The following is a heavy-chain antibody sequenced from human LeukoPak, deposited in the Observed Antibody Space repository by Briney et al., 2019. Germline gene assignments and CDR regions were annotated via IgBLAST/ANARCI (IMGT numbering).Heavy chain of an antibody. J-gene: IGHJ4*02. CDR2: ISPSGPTI. V-gene: IGHV3-11*01. CDR1: GFPFSDYY. Sequence: GGSLRLSCAVSGFPFSDYYMTWLRQAPGKGLEWISYISPSGPTIYYADSVKGRFTISRDNAKNSLYLQMNSLRAEDTAVYYCARDNGYRYYFDYRGQGTLVTVSS. D-gene: IGHD5-24*01. CDR3: ARDNGYRYYFDY.